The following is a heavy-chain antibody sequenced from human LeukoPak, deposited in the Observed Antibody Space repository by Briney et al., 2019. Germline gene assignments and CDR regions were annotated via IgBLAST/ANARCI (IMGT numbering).Heavy chain of an antibody. V-gene: IGHV4-30-4*08. D-gene: IGHD2-2*01. CDR3: ARVPAAIYYYYYMDV. Sequence: SEILSLTCTVSGGSISSGDYYWSWIRQPPGKGLEWIGYIYYSGSTYYNPSLKSRVTISVDTSKNQFSLKLSSVTAADTAVYYCARVPAAIYYYYYMDVWGKGTTVTVSS. CDR1: GGSISSGDYY. J-gene: IGHJ6*03. CDR2: IYYSGST.